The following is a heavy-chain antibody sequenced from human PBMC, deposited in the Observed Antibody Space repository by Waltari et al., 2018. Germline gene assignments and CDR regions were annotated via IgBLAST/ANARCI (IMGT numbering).Heavy chain of an antibody. D-gene: IGHD6-19*01. CDR1: GYTFTGYY. V-gene: IGHV1-2*06. J-gene: IGHJ3*02. CDR3: ARKGGSGHSRKPYDAFDI. CDR2: INPTRGGT. Sequence: QVQLVQSGAEVKKPGASVKVSCKASGYTFTGYYMHWVRQAPGQGLEWMGRINPTRGGTNYAQKFQGRVTMTRDTSISTAYMELSRLRSDDTAVYYCARKGGSGHSRKPYDAFDIWGQGTMVTVSS.